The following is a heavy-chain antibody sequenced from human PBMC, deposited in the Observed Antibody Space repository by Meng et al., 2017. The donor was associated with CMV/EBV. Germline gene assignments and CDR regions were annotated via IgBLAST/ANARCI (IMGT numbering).Heavy chain of an antibody. CDR3: ARGRYYYDFWSGYSANDYYYYGMDV. D-gene: IGHD3-3*01. Sequence: GSLRLSCAVYGGSFSGYYWSWIRQPPGKGLEWIGEINHSGSTNYNPSLKSRVTISVDTSKNQFSLKLSSVTAADTAVYYCARGRYYYDFWSGYSANDYYYYGMDVWGQGTTVTVSS. J-gene: IGHJ6*02. CDR2: INHSGST. V-gene: IGHV4-34*01. CDR1: GGSFSGYY.